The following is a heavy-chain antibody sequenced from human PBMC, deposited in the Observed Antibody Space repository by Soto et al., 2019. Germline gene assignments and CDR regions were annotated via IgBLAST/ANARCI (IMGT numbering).Heavy chain of an antibody. CDR2: IIPMSGRPRGMGGAMPFFGSK. V-gene: IGHV1-69*01. CDR3: AREETWMEMWRPPDPMPRQGYYGMAV. CDR1: GGTFSNCA. Sequence: QVHLVQSGAEVKKPGSSVKVSCKTSGGTFSNCAINWVRQAPGQGLEWMGGIIPMSGRPRGMGGAMPFFGSKSNGQKSKARVTISAVESTRPAYMSLAGLAAEDTAVYYCAREETWMEMWRPPDPMPRQGYYGMAVWGQGTTVTVSS. J-gene: IGHJ6*02. D-gene: IGHD5-12*01.